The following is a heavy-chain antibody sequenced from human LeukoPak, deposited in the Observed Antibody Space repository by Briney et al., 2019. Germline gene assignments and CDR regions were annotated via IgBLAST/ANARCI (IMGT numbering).Heavy chain of an antibody. Sequence: PGGSLRLSCAPSGFTLNNYTMTWVRRAPGKGLEWVSTIGTGTYYADSVKGRFTISRDNSKNPLFLQTNSLRAEGPAIYYVAKYLSVGSGRWFDPWGQGTLVTVSS. CDR2: IGTGT. CDR3: AKYLSVGSGRWFDP. V-gene: IGHV3-23*01. J-gene: IGHJ5*02. D-gene: IGHD1-26*01. CDR1: GFTLNNYT.